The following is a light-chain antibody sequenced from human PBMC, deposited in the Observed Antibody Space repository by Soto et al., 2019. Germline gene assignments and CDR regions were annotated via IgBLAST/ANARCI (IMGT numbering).Light chain of an antibody. CDR2: EVT. Sequence: QSALTQPASVSGSPGQSITISFTGTSSDVGGYNYVSGYQQYPGKAPKHMIYEVTDRPSGLSNRFSGSKSGNTASLTISGLQAEDEADYYCSSYTSSSTKVVFGGGTKLTVL. J-gene: IGLJ2*01. CDR3: SSYTSSSTKVV. V-gene: IGLV2-14*01. CDR1: SSDVGGYNY.